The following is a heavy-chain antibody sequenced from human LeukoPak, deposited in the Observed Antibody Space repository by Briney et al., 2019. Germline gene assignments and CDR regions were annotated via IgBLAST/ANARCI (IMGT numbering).Heavy chain of an antibody. J-gene: IGHJ6*02. V-gene: IGHV1-69*13. CDR1: GGTFSSYA. D-gene: IGHD3-3*01. Sequence: GASVEVSCKASGGTFSSYAISWVRQAPGQGLEWMGGIIPIFGTANYAQKFQGRVTITADESTSTAYMELRSLRSDDTAVYYCARDDGYDFWSGYYYNGMDVWGQGTTVTVSS. CDR2: IIPIFGTA. CDR3: ARDDGYDFWSGYYYNGMDV.